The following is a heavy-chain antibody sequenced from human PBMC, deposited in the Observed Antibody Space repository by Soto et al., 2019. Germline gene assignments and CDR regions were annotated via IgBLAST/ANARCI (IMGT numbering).Heavy chain of an antibody. D-gene: IGHD3-10*01. Sequence: SDTRSLTCRVSSGSISSYYWIWIRQPPGKGLERIGYISYSGSTNYNPSLQSRATISVERSKNQFSLKLTSVTAADTDVYYCARGGIYGRLIIGHWLDPWGQGTLVTVS. CDR3: ARGGIYGRLIIGHWLDP. V-gene: IGHV4-59*01. CDR1: SGSISSYY. CDR2: ISYSGST. J-gene: IGHJ5*02.